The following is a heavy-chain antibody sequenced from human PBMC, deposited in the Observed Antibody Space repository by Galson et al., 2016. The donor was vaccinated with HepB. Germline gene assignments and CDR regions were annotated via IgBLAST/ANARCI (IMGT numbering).Heavy chain of an antibody. V-gene: IGHV3-23*01. J-gene: IGHJ6*04. CDR2: ISMSGGSR. CDR1: GFTFSSYG. CDR3: VRGSTAPDV. Sequence: SLRLSCAGSGFTFSSYGMTWVRQAPGKGLEDVSSISMSGGSRDYAESVKGLFTISRDNSRSTLFLQMNSLRVEDTGVYYCVRGSTAPDVWGKGTTVTVSS. D-gene: IGHD3-16*01.